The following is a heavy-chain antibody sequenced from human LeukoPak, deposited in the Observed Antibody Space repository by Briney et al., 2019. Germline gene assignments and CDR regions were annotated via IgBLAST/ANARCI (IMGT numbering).Heavy chain of an antibody. Sequence: GRSLRLSCAASGFTFDDYAMHWVRQAPGKGLEWVSGISWNSGSIGYADSVKGRFTISRDNAKNSLYLQMNSLRAEDMALYYCARGYSYGTHFDYWGQGTLVTVSS. CDR2: ISWNSGSI. V-gene: IGHV3-9*03. CDR3: ARGYSYGTHFDY. D-gene: IGHD5-18*01. J-gene: IGHJ4*02. CDR1: GFTFDDYA.